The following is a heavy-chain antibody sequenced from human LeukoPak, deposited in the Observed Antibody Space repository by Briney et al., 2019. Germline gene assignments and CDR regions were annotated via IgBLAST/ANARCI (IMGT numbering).Heavy chain of an antibody. CDR3: AKDSATMIVVVKDYFDY. CDR2: ISYDGSNK. V-gene: IGHV3-30-3*01. Sequence: GGSLRLSCAASGFTFSSYAMHWVRQAPGKGLEWVAVISYDGSNKYYADSVKGRFTISRDNSKNTLYLQMNSLRAEDTAVYYCAKDSATMIVVVKDYFDYWGQGTLVTVSS. D-gene: IGHD3-22*01. CDR1: GFTFSSYA. J-gene: IGHJ4*02.